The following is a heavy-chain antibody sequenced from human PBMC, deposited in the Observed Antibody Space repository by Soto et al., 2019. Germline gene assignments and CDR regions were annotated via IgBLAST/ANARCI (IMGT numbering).Heavy chain of an antibody. CDR2: IYYSGST. Sequence: SETLSLTCTVSGGSISSYYWSWIRQPPGKGLEWIGYIYYSGSTNYNPSLKSRVTISVDTSKNQFSLKLSSVTAADTAVYYCARSGWSFFDYWGQGTLVTVSS. CDR1: GGSISSYY. D-gene: IGHD6-19*01. V-gene: IGHV4-59*08. CDR3: ARSGWSFFDY. J-gene: IGHJ4*02.